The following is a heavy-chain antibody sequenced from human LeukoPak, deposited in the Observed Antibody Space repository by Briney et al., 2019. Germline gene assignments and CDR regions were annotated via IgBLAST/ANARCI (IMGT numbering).Heavy chain of an antibody. CDR3: ARRLTQYDCFDP. J-gene: IGHJ5*02. CDR2: TYYGSTWYN. D-gene: IGHD2-2*01. Sequence: SQTLSLTCAISGDSVSSNSVTWNWVRQSPSRGLEWLGRTYYGSTWYNDYAVSVRGRITVNPDTSKNQFSLHLNSVTPEDTAVYYCARRLTQYDCFDPWGQGILVTVSS. V-gene: IGHV6-1*01. CDR1: GDSVSSNSVT.